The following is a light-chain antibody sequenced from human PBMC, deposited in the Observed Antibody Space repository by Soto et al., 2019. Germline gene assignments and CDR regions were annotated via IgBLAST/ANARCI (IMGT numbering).Light chain of an antibody. CDR2: DVS. J-gene: IGKJ3*01. CDR1: QSTSSY. CDR3: QQRSNWPRFT. Sequence: IVLTQSPATLSLSPGARATLSCRASQSTSSYLAWSQQKPGQAPRLLLYDVSNRATGIPVRFSGSGSGTDFTLTISGLEPEEFAVYDCQQRSNWPRFTFGPGTKVDIK. V-gene: IGKV3-11*01.